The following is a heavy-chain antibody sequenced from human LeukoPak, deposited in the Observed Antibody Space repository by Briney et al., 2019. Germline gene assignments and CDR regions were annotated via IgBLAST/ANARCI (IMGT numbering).Heavy chain of an antibody. CDR1: GFTFSNYA. D-gene: IGHD3-22*01. CDR2: ISGSGDST. CDR3: AKDSSGYYLGVKIGY. J-gene: IGHJ4*02. Sequence: GGSLRLSCAASGFTFSNYAMRWVRQAPGKGLEWVSGISGSGDSTYYADSVKGRFTISRDNSKNTLYLQMNSLRAEDTAVYYCAKDSSGYYLGVKIGYWGQGTLVTVSS. V-gene: IGHV3-23*01.